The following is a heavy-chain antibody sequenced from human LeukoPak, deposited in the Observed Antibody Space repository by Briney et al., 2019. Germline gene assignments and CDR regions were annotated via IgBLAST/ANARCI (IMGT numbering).Heavy chain of an antibody. CDR3: VRDITAPGDFLYFDY. J-gene: IGHJ4*02. CDR2: ISGDGGDI. CDR1: GFTFNDHY. Sequence: PGGSLRLSCAASGFTFNDHYMTWIRQSPGKGLEWLSFISGDGGDISYADSVRGRFAVSRGNARKSVFLQMSSLRVEDTAVYYCVRDITAPGDFLYFDYWGRGTLVTVSS. D-gene: IGHD2-21*01. V-gene: IGHV3-11*01.